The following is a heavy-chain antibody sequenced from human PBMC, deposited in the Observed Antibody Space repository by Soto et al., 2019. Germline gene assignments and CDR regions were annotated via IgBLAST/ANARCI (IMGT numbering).Heavy chain of an antibody. CDR2: IYYSGST. CDR3: ARRNYHWNYGWFDP. D-gene: IGHD1-7*01. J-gene: IGHJ5*02. V-gene: IGHV4-61*01. Sequence: SETLSLTCTVSGGSVSSGSYYWSWIRQPPGKGLEWIGYIYYSGSTNYNPSLKSRVTISVDTSKNQFSLKLSSVTAADTAVYYCARRNYHWNYGWFDPWGQGTLVTFSS. CDR1: GGSVSSGSYY.